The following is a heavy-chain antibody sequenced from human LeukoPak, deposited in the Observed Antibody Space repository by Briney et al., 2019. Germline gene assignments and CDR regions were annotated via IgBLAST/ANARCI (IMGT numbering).Heavy chain of an antibody. V-gene: IGHV4-4*09. J-gene: IGHJ6*03. D-gene: IGHD3-3*02. CDR1: GGSISSYY. Sequence: KASETLSLTCTVSGGSISSYYWSWIRQPPGKGLEWIGYIYTSGSTNYNPSLKSRVTISVDTSKNQFSLKLSSVTAADTAVYYCARLIFGSSAFYYYYYMGVWGKGTTVTVSS. CDR3: ARLIFGSSAFYYYYYMGV. CDR2: IYTSGST.